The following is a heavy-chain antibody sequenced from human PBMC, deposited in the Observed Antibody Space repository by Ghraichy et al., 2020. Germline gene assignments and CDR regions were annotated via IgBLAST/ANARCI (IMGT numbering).Heavy chain of an antibody. CDR2: ISGSGATT. Sequence: GGSLSLSCAASGFTFSTFAMSWVRQAPGKGLEWVSTISGSGATTYYADSVKGRFTISKDHSKNMLYLQMNSLRAEDTAVYYCAKGLRYFDYWGQGTLVTVSS. CDR1: GFTFSTFA. V-gene: IGHV3-23*01. CDR3: AKGLRYFDY. J-gene: IGHJ4*02.